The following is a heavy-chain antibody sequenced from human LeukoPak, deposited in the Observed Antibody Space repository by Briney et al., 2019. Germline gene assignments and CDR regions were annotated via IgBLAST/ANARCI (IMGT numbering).Heavy chain of an antibody. CDR2: TYYRCKWYN. Sequence: SQTVSLTCAISGDSVSSNSAAWNRIRQSPSRGLEWLGRTYYRCKWYNEYAGSVKSRISINSDTSKNQFSLQLKSVTPEDTAVYYCARAEQHLDIDYWGRGTMVTVSS. D-gene: IGHD6-13*01. V-gene: IGHV6-1*01. J-gene: IGHJ4*01. CDR3: ARAEQHLDIDY. CDR1: GDSVSSNSAA.